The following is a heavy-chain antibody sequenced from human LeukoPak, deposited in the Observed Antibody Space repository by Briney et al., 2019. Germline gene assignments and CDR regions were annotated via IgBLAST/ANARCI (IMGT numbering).Heavy chain of an antibody. CDR2: ISGSGAAT. J-gene: IGHJ4*02. Sequence: GTLSLSCAASGFTLTTYGISWVRQAPGNGLEWVSGISGSGAATYYAASVKGRFTISRDYPRNTLYLQMISLRAEATAVYFCARGGVDYYGSGTYYLMYYFDYWGQGALVTVSS. CDR1: GFTLTTYG. D-gene: IGHD3-10*01. V-gene: IGHV3-23*01. CDR3: ARGGVDYYGSGTYYLMYYFDY.